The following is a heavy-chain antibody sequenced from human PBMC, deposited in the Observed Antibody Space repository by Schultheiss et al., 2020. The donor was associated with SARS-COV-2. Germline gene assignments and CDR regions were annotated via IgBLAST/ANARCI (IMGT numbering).Heavy chain of an antibody. CDR3: ARNAARLITRAQFDY. CDR2: ISSSGSTI. CDR1: GFTFSSYE. D-gene: IGHD6-6*01. Sequence: GESLKISCAASGFTFSSYEMNWVRQAPGKGLEWVSYISSSGSTIYYADSVKGRFTISRDNAKNSLYLQMNSLRAEDTAVYYCARNAARLITRAQFDYWGQGTLVTVTS. J-gene: IGHJ4*02. V-gene: IGHV3-48*03.